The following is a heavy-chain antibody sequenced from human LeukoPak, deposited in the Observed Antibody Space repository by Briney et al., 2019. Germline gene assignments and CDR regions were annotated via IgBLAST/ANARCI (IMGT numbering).Heavy chain of an antibody. V-gene: IGHV3-48*04. Sequence: GGSLRLSCAGSGFRFNSYSMIWVRQAPGKGLEWVSYISSSGSTIYYADSVKGRFTISRDNAKNSLYLQMNSLRAEDTAVYYCARLGGTLGYWGQGTLVTVSS. CDR3: ARLGGTLGY. D-gene: IGHD3-3*01. CDR2: ISSSGSTI. J-gene: IGHJ4*02. CDR1: GFRFNSYS.